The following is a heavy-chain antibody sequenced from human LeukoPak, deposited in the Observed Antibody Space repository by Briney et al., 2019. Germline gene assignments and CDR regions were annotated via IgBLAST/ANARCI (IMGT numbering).Heavy chain of an antibody. D-gene: IGHD3-22*01. J-gene: IGHJ4*02. CDR2: ISTYNGNT. Sequence: ASVKVSCKASGYTYTSYGISWVRQAPAQGLEWMGWISTYNGNTNYAQMLQGRVTLTADTSTGTAYMELRSLRSDDTAIYYCATHYSSGHFTYYFDFWGQGTLLTVSS. CDR1: GYTYTSYG. V-gene: IGHV1-18*01. CDR3: ATHYSSGHFTYYFDF.